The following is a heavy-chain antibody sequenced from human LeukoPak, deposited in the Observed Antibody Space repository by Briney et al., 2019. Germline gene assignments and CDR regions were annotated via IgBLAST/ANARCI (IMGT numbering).Heavy chain of an antibody. J-gene: IGHJ6*02. CDR3: ARVGGRIAVGGRNYYYYYGMDV. V-gene: IGHV4-34*01. CDR2: INHSGST. CDR1: GGSFSGYY. Sequence: SETLSLTCAVYGGSFSGYYWSWIRQPPGKGLEWIGEINHSGSTNYNPSLKSRVTISVDTSKNQFSLKLSSVTAADTAVYYCARVGGRIAVGGRNYYYYYGMDVWGQGTTVTVSS. D-gene: IGHD6-19*01.